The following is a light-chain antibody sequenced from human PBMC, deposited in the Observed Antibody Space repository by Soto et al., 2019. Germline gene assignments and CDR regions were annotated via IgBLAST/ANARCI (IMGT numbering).Light chain of an antibody. V-gene: IGLV2-14*01. CDR2: EVS. CDR1: SSDVGGYNY. Sequence: QSALTQPASVSGSPGQSITISCTGTSSDVGGYNYVSWYQQHPGKAPKLMIYEVSNRPSGVSKRFSGSKSGNTASLTISGLQADDEADYYCSSYTSSSTGVFGTGTKVTVL. CDR3: SSYTSSSTGV. J-gene: IGLJ1*01.